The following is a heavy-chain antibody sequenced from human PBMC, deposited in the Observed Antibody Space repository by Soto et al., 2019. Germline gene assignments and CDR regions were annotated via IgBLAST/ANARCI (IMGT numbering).Heavy chain of an antibody. J-gene: IGHJ2*01. V-gene: IGHV3-48*01. CDR1: GFTFSSYS. CDR2: ISSSSSTI. D-gene: IGHD1-1*01. Sequence: EVQLVESGGGLVQPGGSLRLSCAASGFTFSSYSMNWVRQAPGKGLEWVSYISSSSSTIYYADSVKGRFTISRDNAKNSLYLLMNSLRVEDTAVYYCARDFTRWDWYFDLWGRGTLVTVSS. CDR3: ARDFTRWDWYFDL.